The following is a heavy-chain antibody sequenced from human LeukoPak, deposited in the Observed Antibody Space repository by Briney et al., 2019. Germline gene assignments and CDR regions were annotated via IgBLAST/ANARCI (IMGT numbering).Heavy chain of an antibody. V-gene: IGHV3-53*01. CDR1: GFTVSSNY. CDR2: IYSGGSP. J-gene: IGHJ3*02. Sequence: GGSLRLSCAASGFTVSSNYMSWVRQAPGKGLEWVSIIYSGGSPYYADSLKGRFTISRDNSKNTLYLQMNSLRADDTAVYYCARTIVGETYDAFDIWSQGTEVTVSS. D-gene: IGHD1-26*01. CDR3: ARTIVGETYDAFDI.